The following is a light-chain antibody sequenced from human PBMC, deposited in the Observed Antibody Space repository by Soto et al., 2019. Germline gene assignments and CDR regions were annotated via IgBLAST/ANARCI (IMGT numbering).Light chain of an antibody. Sequence: EIVMTQSPATLSVSPGERATLSCRASQSVSSNLAWYQQKPGQAPRLLIYGASTRATGIPARFSGSGSGTEFTLTISSLQSEDFAVYYCQQYNNWPWLTFGGGTKVAIK. V-gene: IGKV3-15*01. CDR1: QSVSSN. J-gene: IGKJ4*01. CDR3: QQYNNWPWLT. CDR2: GAS.